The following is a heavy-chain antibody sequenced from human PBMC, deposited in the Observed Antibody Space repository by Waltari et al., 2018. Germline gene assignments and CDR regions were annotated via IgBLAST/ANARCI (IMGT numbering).Heavy chain of an antibody. CDR1: GGSISSGGYY. Sequence: QVQLQESGPGLVKPSQTLSLTCTVSGGSISSGGYYWSWIRQPPGKGLEWIGDMYSSGSTYYNPTLKSRVTIAVDTSKNQFSLKLSSVTAADTAVYYCASFYYGGNQASGAFDIWGQGTMVTVSS. D-gene: IGHD4-17*01. J-gene: IGHJ3*02. CDR3: ASFYYGGNQASGAFDI. V-gene: IGHV4-31*03. CDR2: MYSSGST.